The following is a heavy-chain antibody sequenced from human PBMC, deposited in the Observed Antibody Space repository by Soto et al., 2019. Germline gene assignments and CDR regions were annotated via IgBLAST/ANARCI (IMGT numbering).Heavy chain of an antibody. V-gene: IGHV3-7*01. D-gene: IGHD6-6*01. CDR1: GFTISSYW. CDR2: IKQDGSEK. Sequence: GPLRLSSADSGFTISSYWLSLVRQVTGKGLEWVANIKQDGSEKYYVDSVKGRFTISRDNAKNSLYLQMNSLRAEDTAVYYCARGGKQLARAFDIWGQGT. CDR3: ARGGKQLARAFDI. J-gene: IGHJ3*02.